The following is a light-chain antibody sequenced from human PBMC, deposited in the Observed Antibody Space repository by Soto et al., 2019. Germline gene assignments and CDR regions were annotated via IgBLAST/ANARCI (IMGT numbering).Light chain of an antibody. CDR2: EGS. V-gene: IGLV2-23*01. CDR1: ISDVGGYNL. Sequence: QSVLTQPSSVSGAPGQSIAISCTGTISDVGGYNLVSWYQQHPGKAPKLMISEGSKRPSGVSSRLSGTKSGNTASLTISGLQAEDEADYYCCSYAGGRTYVFGTGTKVTVL. CDR3: CSYAGGRTYV. J-gene: IGLJ1*01.